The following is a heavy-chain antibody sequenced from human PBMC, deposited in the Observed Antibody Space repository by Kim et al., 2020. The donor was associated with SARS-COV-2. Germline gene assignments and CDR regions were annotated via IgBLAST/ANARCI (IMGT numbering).Heavy chain of an antibody. Sequence: GGSLRLSCAASGFTFSNAWMSWVRQAPGKGLEWVGRIKSKTDGGTTDYAAPVKGRFTISRDDSKNTLYLQMNSLKTEDTAVYYCTTFHIVATITGWFDPWGQGTLVTVSS. J-gene: IGHJ5*02. V-gene: IGHV3-15*01. CDR1: GFTFSNAW. D-gene: IGHD5-12*01. CDR3: TTFHIVATITGWFDP. CDR2: IKSKTDGGTT.